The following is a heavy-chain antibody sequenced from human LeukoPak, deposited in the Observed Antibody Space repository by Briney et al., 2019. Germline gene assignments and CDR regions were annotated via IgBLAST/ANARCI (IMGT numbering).Heavy chain of an antibody. CDR1: GFTSSSYW. Sequence: TGGSLRLSCAASGFTSSSYWMSWVRQAPGKGLEWVADIKQDGSEKYYVDSVKGRFTISRDNAKNSLYLQMNSPRAEDTAVYYCARVYRSSSGYCFDYWGQGTLVTVSS. CDR2: IKQDGSEK. V-gene: IGHV3-7*01. J-gene: IGHJ4*02. CDR3: ARVYRSSSGYCFDY. D-gene: IGHD6-6*01.